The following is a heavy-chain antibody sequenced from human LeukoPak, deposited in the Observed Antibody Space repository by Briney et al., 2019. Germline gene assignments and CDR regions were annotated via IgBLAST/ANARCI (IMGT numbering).Heavy chain of an antibody. Sequence: GGSLRLSCAASGFTFSSYEMNWVRQAPGKGLEWVSDINGSGGSTYYADSVKGRFTISRDNSKNTLYLQMNSLRAEDTAVYYCAKRIQSAMATGYWGQGTLVTVSS. CDR3: AKRIQSAMATGY. D-gene: IGHD5-18*01. CDR2: INGSGGST. V-gene: IGHV3-23*01. CDR1: GFTFSSYE. J-gene: IGHJ4*02.